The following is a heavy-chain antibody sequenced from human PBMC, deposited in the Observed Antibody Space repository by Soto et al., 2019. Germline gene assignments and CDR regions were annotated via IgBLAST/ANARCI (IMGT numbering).Heavy chain of an antibody. Sequence: PSETLSLTCTVSNASISSRKWWTWVRQTPGKGLEWIGEIYHSGSINHNPSLKSRVTMSVDKSNNQFSLKMTSVTAADTAVYYCASNFGELLADAFDIWGQGTVVTVSS. D-gene: IGHD3-10*01. V-gene: IGHV4-4*02. CDR1: NASISSRKW. J-gene: IGHJ3*02. CDR2: IYHSGSI. CDR3: ASNFGELLADAFDI.